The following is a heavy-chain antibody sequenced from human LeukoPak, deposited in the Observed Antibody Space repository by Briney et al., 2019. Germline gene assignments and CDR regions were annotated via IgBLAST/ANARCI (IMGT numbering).Heavy chain of an antibody. CDR1: GGTFSSYA. J-gene: IGHJ6*03. V-gene: IGHV1-69*13. Sequence: GASVKVSCKASGGTFSSYAISWVRQAPGQGLEWMGGIIPIFGTANYAQKFQGRVTITADESTSTAYMELSSLRSEDTAVYYCASGTIFGVVTDYYYMDVWGKGTTVTVSS. CDR3: ASGTIFGVVTDYYYMDV. CDR2: IIPIFGTA. D-gene: IGHD3-3*01.